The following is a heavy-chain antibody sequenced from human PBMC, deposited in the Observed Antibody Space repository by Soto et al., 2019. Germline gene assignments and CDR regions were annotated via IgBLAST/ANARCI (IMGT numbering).Heavy chain of an antibody. V-gene: IGHV3-33*01. CDR2: IWYDGSNK. Sequence: GGSLRLSCAASGFTFSSYGMHWVRQAPGKGLEWVAVIWYDGSNKYYADSVKGRFTISRDNSKNTLYLQMNSLRAEDMAVYYCARDRMRYYYMDVWGKGTTVTV. J-gene: IGHJ6*03. CDR1: GFTFSSYG. CDR3: ARDRMRYYYMDV.